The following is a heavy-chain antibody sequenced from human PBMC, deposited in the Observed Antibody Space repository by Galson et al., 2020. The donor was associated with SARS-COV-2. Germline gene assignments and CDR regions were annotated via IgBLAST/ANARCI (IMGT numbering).Heavy chain of an antibody. D-gene: IGHD2-15*01. CDR3: ARGPPDIVVVVAARWLDP. J-gene: IGHJ5*02. V-gene: IGHV3-74*01. CDR1: GFTFSSYW. Sequence: GGSLRLSCAASGFTFSSYWMHWVRQAPGKGLVWVSRINSDGSSTSYADSVKGRFTISRDNAKNTLYLQMNSVRAEDTAVYYCARGPPDIVVVVAARWLDPWGQGTLVTVSS. CDR2: INSDGSST.